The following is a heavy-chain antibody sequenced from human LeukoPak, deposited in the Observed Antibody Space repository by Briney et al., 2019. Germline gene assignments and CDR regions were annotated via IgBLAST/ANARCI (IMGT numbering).Heavy chain of an antibody. CDR1: GGSLSSGGYY. J-gene: IGHJ4*02. CDR2: IYYTGNT. Sequence: KPSQTLSLTCSVSGGSLSSGGYYWSWIRQHPGKGLEWIGYIYYTGNTYYNPSLKSRVTISVDTSKNQFSLKLSSVTAADTAVYYCARTVPEYYYDSSGFYFDYWGQGTLVTVSS. V-gene: IGHV4-31*03. D-gene: IGHD3-22*01. CDR3: ARTVPEYYYDSSGFYFDY.